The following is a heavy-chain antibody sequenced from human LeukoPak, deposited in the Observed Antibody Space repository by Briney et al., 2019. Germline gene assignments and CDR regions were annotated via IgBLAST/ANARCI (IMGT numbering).Heavy chain of an antibody. V-gene: IGHV4-59*08. Sequence: SETLSLTCTVSGGSISPYYWSWIRQPPGKGLEYIGYIYYSGSTNYNPSLRGRVTISLDTPKNQFSLKLSSVTAADTAVYYYARRHHNWDYWGQGALVTVSS. CDR1: GGSISPYY. J-gene: IGHJ4*02. CDR2: IYYSGST. CDR3: ARRHHNWDY. D-gene: IGHD5-24*01.